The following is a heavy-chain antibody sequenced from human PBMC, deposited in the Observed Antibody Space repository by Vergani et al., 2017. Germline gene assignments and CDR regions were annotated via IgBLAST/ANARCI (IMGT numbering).Heavy chain of an antibody. D-gene: IGHD2-21*01. CDR2: ISPIFGTA. CDR3: ARDPLPVVVHYYYYGMDV. J-gene: IGHJ6*02. Sequence: QVQLVQSGAEVKKPGSSVKVSCKASGGTFSSYAISWVRQAPGQGLEWMGGISPIFGTANYAQKFQGRVTITADESTSTAYMELSSLRSEDTAVYYCARDPLPVVVHYYYYGMDVWGQGTTVTVSS. V-gene: IGHV1-69*01. CDR1: GGTFSSYA.